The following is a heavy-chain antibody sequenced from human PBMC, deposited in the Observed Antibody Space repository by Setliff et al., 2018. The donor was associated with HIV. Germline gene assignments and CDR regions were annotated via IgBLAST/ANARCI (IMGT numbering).Heavy chain of an antibody. Sequence: KPSETLSLTCTVSGDSIGDYYWNWIRQPAGKGLEWIGRVYASAYSNYNPSLKSRVTMSVDTSQNQFSLKFRSVNAAATAVYYCARDWVTRSNYYGSGRPWYFDFWGRGILVTVSS. CDR1: GDSIGDYY. J-gene: IGHJ2*01. CDR3: ARDWVTRSNYYGSGRPWYFDF. D-gene: IGHD3-10*01. V-gene: IGHV4-4*07. CDR2: VYASAYS.